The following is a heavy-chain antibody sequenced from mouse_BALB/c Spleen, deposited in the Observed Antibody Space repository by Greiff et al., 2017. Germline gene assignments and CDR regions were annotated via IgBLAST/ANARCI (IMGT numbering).Heavy chain of an antibody. V-gene: IGHV14-3*02. J-gene: IGHJ4*01. CDR1: GFNIKDTY. CDR2: IDPANGNT. D-gene: IGHD3-1*01. Sequence: VQLKESGAELVKPGASVKLSCTASGFNIKDTYMHWVKQRPEQGLEWIGRIDPANGNTKYDPKFQGKATITADTSSNTAYLQLSSLTSEDTAVYYCAHSAGYYAMDYWGQGTSVTVSS. CDR3: AHSAGYYAMDY.